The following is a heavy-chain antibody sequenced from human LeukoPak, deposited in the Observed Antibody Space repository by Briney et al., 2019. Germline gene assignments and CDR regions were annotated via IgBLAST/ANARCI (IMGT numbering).Heavy chain of an antibody. CDR3: ARVSITYRQAGEVIVVAYDAFDI. D-gene: IGHD3-22*01. J-gene: IGHJ3*02. V-gene: IGHV4-4*02. CDR2: IHHGGTT. Sequence: SETLFLTCTVSGDSITNDNWWTWVRHPPGTGLEWIGQIHHGGTTIYNPSLKSRVTMSVDKSKHQFSLKLISMTAADTAVYYCARVSITYRQAGEVIVVAYDAFDIWGQGTMVTVSS. CDR1: GDSITNDNW.